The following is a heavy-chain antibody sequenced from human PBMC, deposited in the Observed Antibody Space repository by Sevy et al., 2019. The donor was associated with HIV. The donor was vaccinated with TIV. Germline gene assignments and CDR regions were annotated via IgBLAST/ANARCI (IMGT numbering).Heavy chain of an antibody. Sequence: SETLSLTCTVSGGSITSLYWNWIRQPPGKGLEWIANIYYNGHINYNPSLKSRVTLSFDTSKNQFSLRLSSVTAADTDMYYCAGENAWGRGYSWGQGTLVTVSS. CDR1: GGSITSLY. V-gene: IGHV4-59*08. D-gene: IGHD1-26*01. CDR3: AGENAWGRGYS. CDR2: IYYNGHI. J-gene: IGHJ4*02.